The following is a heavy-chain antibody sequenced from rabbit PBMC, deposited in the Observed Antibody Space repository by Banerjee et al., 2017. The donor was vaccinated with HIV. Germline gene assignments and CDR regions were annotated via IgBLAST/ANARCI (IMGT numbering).Heavy chain of an antibody. J-gene: IGHJ4*01. CDR2: VYPNYGNV. Sequence: QEQLVESGGGLVTLGGSLTLSCKASGFDFSSYYMSWVRQAPGKGLEWIGYVYPNYGNVEYASWVNGRFTISLDNAQKTVDLKMTSLTAADTATYFCARRRAFAGSGLNLWGPGTLVTVS. V-gene: IGHV1S47*01. D-gene: IGHD4-2*01. CDR3: ARRRAFAGSGLNL. CDR1: GFDFSSYY.